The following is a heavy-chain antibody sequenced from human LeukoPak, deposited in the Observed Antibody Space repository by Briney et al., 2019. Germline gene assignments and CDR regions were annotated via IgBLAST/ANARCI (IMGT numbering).Heavy chain of an antibody. CDR1: GGTFSSYA. J-gene: IGHJ3*02. V-gene: IGHV1-18*01. D-gene: IGHD7-27*01. CDR2: ISGYNGKT. CDR3: ARPTGEHAFDI. Sequence: ASVKVSCKASGGTFSSYAISWVRQAPGRGLDWLGWISGYNGKTIYAQKHQGRVTLTTDTSTSTAYMELRSLRSDDTAVYYCARPTGEHAFDIWGQGTMVTVSS.